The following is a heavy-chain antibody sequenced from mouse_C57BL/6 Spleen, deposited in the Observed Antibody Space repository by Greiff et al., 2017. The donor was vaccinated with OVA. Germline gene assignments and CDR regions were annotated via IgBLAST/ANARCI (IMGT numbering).Heavy chain of an antibody. Sequence: VKLQESGAELARPGASVKLSCKASGYTFTSYGISWVKQRTGQGLEWIGEIYPRSGNTYYNEKFKGKATLTADKSSSTAYMELRSLTSEDSAVYFCARRGEWYFDVWGTGTTVTVSS. CDR2: IYPRSGNT. CDR1: GYTFTSYG. J-gene: IGHJ1*03. V-gene: IGHV1-81*01. CDR3: ARRGEWYFDV.